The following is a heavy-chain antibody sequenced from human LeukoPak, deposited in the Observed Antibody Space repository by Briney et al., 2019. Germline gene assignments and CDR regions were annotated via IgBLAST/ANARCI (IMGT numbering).Heavy chain of an antibody. J-gene: IGHJ5*02. CDR1: GYTFRSHD. CDR2: VSPKTGRT. CDR3: ARESERNDGWFDP. V-gene: IGHV1-8*01. D-gene: IGHD1-1*01. Sequence: ASVLVSCKASGYTFRSHDINWVRQATGQGLEWMGWVSPKTGRTGYAQKFQGRVYMTTNASLSTAYMELSSLRSDDTAVYSCARESERNDGWFDPWGQGTLVTVSS.